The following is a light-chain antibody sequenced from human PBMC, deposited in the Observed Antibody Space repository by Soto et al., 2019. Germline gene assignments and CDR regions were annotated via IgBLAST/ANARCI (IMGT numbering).Light chain of an antibody. Sequence: EIVLTQSPATLSLSPGERATLSCRASQSVSSYLAWYQQKPGQAPRLLIYDASNSATGIPARFSGSGSGTEFTRTISSLEPEDFAFYYCQQRSNWPLTFGGGTKVEIK. CDR2: DAS. V-gene: IGKV3-11*01. J-gene: IGKJ4*01. CDR3: QQRSNWPLT. CDR1: QSVSSY.